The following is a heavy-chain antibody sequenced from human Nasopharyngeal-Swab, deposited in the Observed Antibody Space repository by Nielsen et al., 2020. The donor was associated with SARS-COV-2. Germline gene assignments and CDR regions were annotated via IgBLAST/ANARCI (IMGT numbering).Heavy chain of an antibody. J-gene: IGHJ3*02. CDR3: ARDRDYAGALDI. Sequence: GESLKISCAASGFTFSSYWMSWVRQAPGKGLEWVANIKQDGSEKYYVDSVKGRFTISRDNAKNSLYLQMNSLRAEDTAVYYCARDRDYAGALDIWGQGTMVTVS. CDR1: GFTFSSYW. CDR2: IKQDGSEK. D-gene: IGHD2-2*01. V-gene: IGHV3-7*01.